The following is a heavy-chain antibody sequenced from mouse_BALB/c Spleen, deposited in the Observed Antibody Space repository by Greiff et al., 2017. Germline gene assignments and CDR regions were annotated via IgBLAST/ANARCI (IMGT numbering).Heavy chain of an antibody. V-gene: IGHV5-4*02. CDR3: ARDIDYYGSSYAMDY. Sequence: EVKLVESGGGLVKPGGSLKLSCAASGFTFSDYYMYWVRQTPEKRLEWVATISDGGSYTYYPDSVKGRFTISRDNAKNNLYLQMSSLKSEDTAMYYCARDIDYYGSSYAMDYWGQGTSVTVSS. CDR1: GFTFSDYY. CDR2: ISDGGSYT. D-gene: IGHD1-1*01. J-gene: IGHJ4*01.